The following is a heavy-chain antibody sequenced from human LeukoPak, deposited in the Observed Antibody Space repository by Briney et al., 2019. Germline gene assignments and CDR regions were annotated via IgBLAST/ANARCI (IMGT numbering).Heavy chain of an antibody. D-gene: IGHD3-9*01. Sequence: GGSLRLSCAASGFTFSSYGMHWVRQAPGKGLEWVAFIRYDGSNKYYADSVKGRFTISRDNSKNTLYLQMNSLRAEDTASYYCAKERGHYDILTGYYRAIFDYWGQGTLVTVSS. CDR3: AKERGHYDILTGYYRAIFDY. CDR2: IRYDGSNK. J-gene: IGHJ4*02. V-gene: IGHV3-30*02. CDR1: GFTFSSYG.